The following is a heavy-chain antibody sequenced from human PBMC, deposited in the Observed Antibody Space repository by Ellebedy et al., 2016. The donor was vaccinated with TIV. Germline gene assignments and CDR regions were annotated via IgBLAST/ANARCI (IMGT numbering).Heavy chain of an antibody. V-gene: IGHV1-8*01. CDR1: GYTFTSYD. J-gene: IGHJ6*03. CDR2: MNPNSGNT. D-gene: IGHD3-3*01. CDR3: ARGSWGDFWSGYYTGYYYYYMDV. Sequence: ASVKVSCXASGYTFTSYDINWVRQATGQGLEWMGWMNPNSGNTGYAQKFQGRVTMTRNTSISTAYMELSSLRSEDTAVYYCARGSWGDFWSGYYTGYYYYYMDVWGKGTTVTVSS.